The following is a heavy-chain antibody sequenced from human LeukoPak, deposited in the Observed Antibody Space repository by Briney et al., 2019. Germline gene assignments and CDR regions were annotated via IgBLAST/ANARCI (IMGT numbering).Heavy chain of an antibody. J-gene: IGHJ3*01. D-gene: IGHD3-22*01. Sequence: SETLSLTCAVYGGSFSGYYWGWIRQPPGKGLEWIGEINHSGSTNYNPSLKSRVTISVDTSKNQFSLKLSSVTAADTAVYYCARELRYDNSDSGAFWGQGTVVTVSS. CDR1: GGSFSGYY. V-gene: IGHV4-34*01. CDR2: INHSGST. CDR3: ARELRYDNSDSGAF.